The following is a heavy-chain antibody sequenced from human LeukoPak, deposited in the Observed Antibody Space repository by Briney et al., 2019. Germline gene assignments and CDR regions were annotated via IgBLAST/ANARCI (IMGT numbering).Heavy chain of an antibody. Sequence: ASVKVSCKASGYTFTGYYMHWVRQAPGHGLEWMGWINPNSGGTNYAQKFQGRVTMTRDTSISTAYMELSRLRSDDTAVYYCARGGVCSSTSCYNFDYWGQGTLVTVSS. D-gene: IGHD2-2*01. J-gene: IGHJ4*02. CDR1: GYTFTGYY. CDR2: INPNSGGT. V-gene: IGHV1-2*02. CDR3: ARGGVCSSTSCYNFDY.